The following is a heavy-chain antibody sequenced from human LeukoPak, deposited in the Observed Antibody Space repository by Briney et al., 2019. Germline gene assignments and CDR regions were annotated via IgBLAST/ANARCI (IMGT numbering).Heavy chain of an antibody. V-gene: IGHV4-34*01. J-gene: IGHJ6*03. CDR2: INHSGST. Sequence: SETLSLTCAVYGGSFSGYYWSWIRQPPGKGLEWIGEINHSGSTNYNPSLKSRVTISVDTSKNQFSLKLSSVTAADTAVYYCARLPLLRLGELSFWPSNYYYYMDVWGKGTTVTVSS. D-gene: IGHD3-16*02. CDR3: ARLPLLRLGELSFWPSNYYYYMDV. CDR1: GGSFSGYY.